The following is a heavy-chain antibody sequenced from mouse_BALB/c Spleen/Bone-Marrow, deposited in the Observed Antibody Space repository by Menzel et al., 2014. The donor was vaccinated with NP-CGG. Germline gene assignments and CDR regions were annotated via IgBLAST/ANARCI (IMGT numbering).Heavy chain of an antibody. CDR1: GYSITSDCA. CDR2: ISYSGST. J-gene: IGHJ4*01. CDR3: ARDVYAMDY. Sequence: EVQLQQSGPGLVKPSQSLSLTCTVTGYSITSDCAWNWIRQFPGNKLEWMGYISYSGSTSYNPSLKSRISITRDTSKNQFFLQLNSVTTEDTATYYCARDVYAMDYWGQGTSVTVSS. V-gene: IGHV3-2*02.